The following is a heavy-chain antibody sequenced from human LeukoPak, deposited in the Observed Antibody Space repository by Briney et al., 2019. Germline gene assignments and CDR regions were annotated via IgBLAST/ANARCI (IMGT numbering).Heavy chain of an antibody. D-gene: IGHD4-11*01. V-gene: IGHV1-18*01. Sequence: ASVKVSCKASGYTFTSYGISWVRQAPGQGLEWMGWISAYNGNTNYAQKLQGRVTMTTDTSTSTAYMELRSLRSDDTAVYYCARVIIKYSNYVVSHYYYCMDVWGKGTTVTVSS. CDR1: GYTFTSYG. J-gene: IGHJ6*03. CDR3: ARVIIKYSNYVVSHYYYCMDV. CDR2: ISAYNGNT.